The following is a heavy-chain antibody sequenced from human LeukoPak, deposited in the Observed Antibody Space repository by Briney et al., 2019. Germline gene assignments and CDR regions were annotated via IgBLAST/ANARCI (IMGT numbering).Heavy chain of an antibody. CDR1: GGSINDAS. CDR2: IYHSGGT. CDR3: ARVGTYYRSLDS. Sequence: MTSETLSLTCTVSGGSINDASWHWIRKPPGQGLEWIGYIYHSGGTNYNPSLKSRVTISLDTSKNQFSLKLSSVTAADTAVYYCARVGTYYRSLDSWGQGTLVTVSS. J-gene: IGHJ4*02. V-gene: IGHV4-59*01. D-gene: IGHD3-10*01.